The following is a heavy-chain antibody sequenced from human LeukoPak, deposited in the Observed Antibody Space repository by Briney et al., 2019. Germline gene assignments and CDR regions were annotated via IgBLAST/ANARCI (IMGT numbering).Heavy chain of an antibody. CDR2: INAGNGNT. Sequence: GASVKVSCKASGYTFTSYAMHWVRQAPGQGLEWMGWINAGNGNTKYSQKFQGRVIITRDTSASTAYMELSSLRSEDTAVYYCARAIYCSSTSCYYLPYYYGMDVWGKGTTVTVSS. CDR3: ARAIYCSSTSCYYLPYYYGMDV. V-gene: IGHV1-3*01. CDR1: GYTFTSYA. J-gene: IGHJ6*04. D-gene: IGHD2-2*01.